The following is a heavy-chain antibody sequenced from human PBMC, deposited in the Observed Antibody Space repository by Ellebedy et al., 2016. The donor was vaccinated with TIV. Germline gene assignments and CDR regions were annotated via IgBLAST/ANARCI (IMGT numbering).Heavy chain of an antibody. J-gene: IGHJ4*02. D-gene: IGHD3-16*02. Sequence: SETLSLTXTVSGGSISSYYWSWIRQPPGKGLEWIGYIYYSGSTNYNPSLKSRVTISVDTSKNQFSLKLSSVTAAGTAVYYCARDRGITFGGVIVGPTGYFDYWGQGTLVTVSS. CDR2: IYYSGST. CDR1: GGSISSYY. V-gene: IGHV4-59*01. CDR3: ARDRGITFGGVIVGPTGYFDY.